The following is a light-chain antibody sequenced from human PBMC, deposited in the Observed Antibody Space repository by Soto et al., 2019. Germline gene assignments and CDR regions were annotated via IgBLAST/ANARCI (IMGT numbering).Light chain of an antibody. J-gene: IGKJ3*01. V-gene: IGKV1-33*01. CDR2: DAS. CDR3: LQRVT. CDR1: QDISNY. Sequence: DIQMTQSPSSLSASVGDRVTITCQASQDISNYLNWYQQKPGKAPKLLIYDASNLETGVPSRFSGSGYGTDFTFTISSLQPEDIARYYCLQRVTFGPGTKVDIK.